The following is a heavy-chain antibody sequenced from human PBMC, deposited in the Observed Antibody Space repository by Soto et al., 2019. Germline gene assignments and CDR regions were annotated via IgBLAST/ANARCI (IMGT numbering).Heavy chain of an antibody. CDR1: GYTFTSYA. CDR3: ARVGQRTTVTIQSPY. Sequence: QVQLVQSGAEVKKPGASVKVSCKASGYTFTSYAMHWVRQAPGQRLEWMGWINAGNGNTKYSQKFQGRVTITRDTSASTAYMELSSLRSEDTAVYYCARVGQRTTVTIQSPYWGQGTLVTVSS. CDR2: INAGNGNT. D-gene: IGHD4-17*01. V-gene: IGHV1-3*01. J-gene: IGHJ4*02.